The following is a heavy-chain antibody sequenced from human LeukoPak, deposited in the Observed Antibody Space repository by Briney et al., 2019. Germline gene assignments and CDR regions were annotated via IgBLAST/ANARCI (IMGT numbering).Heavy chain of an antibody. CDR2: ISAYNGNT. V-gene: IGHV1-18*01. Sequence: ASVKVSCKASGYTFTSYGISWVRQAAGQGLERMGWISAYNGNTNYAQKLQGRVTMTTDTSTSTAYMELRSLRSDDTAVYYCARDLFGRGSGSYYGYWGQGTLVTVSS. D-gene: IGHD3-10*01. J-gene: IGHJ4*02. CDR1: GYTFTSYG. CDR3: ARDLFGRGSGSYYGY.